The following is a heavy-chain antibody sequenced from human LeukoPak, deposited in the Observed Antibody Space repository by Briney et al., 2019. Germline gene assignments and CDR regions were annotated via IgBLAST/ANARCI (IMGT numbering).Heavy chain of an antibody. CDR3: AKGTLDIVVVPAAPKVYYFDY. Sequence: PGGSLRLSCAASGFTFSSYAMSWVRQAPGEGLEWVSAISGSGGSTYYAGSVKGRFTISRDNSKNTLYLQMNSLRAEDTAVYYCAKGTLDIVVVPAAPKVYYFDYWGQGTLVTVSS. D-gene: IGHD2-2*01. CDR2: ISGSGGST. V-gene: IGHV3-23*01. J-gene: IGHJ4*02. CDR1: GFTFSSYA.